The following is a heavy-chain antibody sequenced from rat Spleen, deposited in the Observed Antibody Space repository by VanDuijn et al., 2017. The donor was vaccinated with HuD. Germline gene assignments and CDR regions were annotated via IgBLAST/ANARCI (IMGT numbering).Heavy chain of an antibody. CDR1: GFTFNNYW. V-gene: IGHV5-31*01. D-gene: IGHD1-1*01. CDR3: ARHEMVTGYFDY. Sequence: EVQLVESGGGLVQPGRSLKLSCVASGFTFNNYWMTWIRQAPGKGLEWVASITNTGGSTYYPDSVKGRFTISRDNAKSTLYLQLDSLRSEDTASYYCARHEMVTGYFDYWGQGVMVTVSS. CDR2: ITNTGGST. J-gene: IGHJ2*01.